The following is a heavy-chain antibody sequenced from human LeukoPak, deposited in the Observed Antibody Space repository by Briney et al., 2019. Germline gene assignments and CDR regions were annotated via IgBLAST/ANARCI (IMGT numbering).Heavy chain of an antibody. Sequence: GGSLRLSCAASGFTFNRNAMSWVRQTPGKGLEWVSTVSGGGDTTYYTDSVRGRFTISRDNSKNTLFLQMNSLRAEDTAVYYCAKGGNYAALDIWGQGTMVIVSS. CDR1: GFTFNRNA. V-gene: IGHV3-23*01. J-gene: IGHJ3*02. D-gene: IGHD2-2*01. CDR2: VSGGGDTT. CDR3: AKGGNYAALDI.